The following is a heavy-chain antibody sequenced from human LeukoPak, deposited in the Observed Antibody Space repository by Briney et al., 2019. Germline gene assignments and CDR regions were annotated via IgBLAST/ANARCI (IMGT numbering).Heavy chain of an antibody. CDR1: GFTFSSYA. CDR3: AKVRGVATIRSLLDY. Sequence: GGSLRLSCAASGFTFSSYAMSWVRQAPGKGLEWVSAISGSGGSTYYADSVKGRFTISRDNSKNTLYLQMNSLRAEDTAVYYCAKVRGVATIRSLLDYWGQGTLVTVSS. CDR2: ISGSGGST. J-gene: IGHJ4*02. D-gene: IGHD5-12*01. V-gene: IGHV3-23*01.